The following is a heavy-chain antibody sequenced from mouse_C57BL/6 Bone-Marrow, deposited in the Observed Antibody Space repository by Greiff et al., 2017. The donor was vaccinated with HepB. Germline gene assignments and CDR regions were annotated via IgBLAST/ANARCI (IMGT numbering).Heavy chain of an antibody. V-gene: IGHV5-9*01. Sequence: EVQLMESGGGLVKPGGSLKLSCAASGFTFSSYTMSWVRQTPEKRLEWVATISGGGGNTYYPDSVKGRFTISRDNAKNTLYLQMSSLRSEDTALYYCARQDGFAYWGQGTLVTVSA. J-gene: IGHJ3*01. CDR3: ARQDGFAY. CDR1: GFTFSSYT. CDR2: ISGGGGNT.